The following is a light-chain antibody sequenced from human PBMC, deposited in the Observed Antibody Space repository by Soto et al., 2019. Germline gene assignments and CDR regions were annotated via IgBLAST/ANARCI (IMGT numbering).Light chain of an antibody. CDR1: GSNIGNNP. CDR2: SND. CDR3: ASWDDSLGAFV. V-gene: IGLV1-44*01. J-gene: IGLJ1*01. Sequence: QSVLTQPPSASGSRGQRVTVSCSGSGSNIGNNPVNWFQQLPGTAPKLLIYSNDQRPSGVPDRFSGSRSGTSASLAIGGLQSEDEADYYCASWDDSLGAFVFGTGTKVTVL.